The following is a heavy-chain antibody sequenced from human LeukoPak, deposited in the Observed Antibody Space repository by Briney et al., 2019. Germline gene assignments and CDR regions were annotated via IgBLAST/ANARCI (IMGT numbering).Heavy chain of an antibody. CDR1: GFTLSSYW. Sequence: GGSLRLSCAASGFTLSSYWMSWVRQAPGKGLEWVANINQDGSEKYYVDSMKGRFTISRDKTKNTLYLQMNSLRAEDTAVYYCAKSSYYDASGYYREYYFDYWGQGTLVTVSS. V-gene: IGHV3-7*03. CDR3: AKSSYYDASGYYREYYFDY. CDR2: INQDGSEK. D-gene: IGHD3-22*01. J-gene: IGHJ4*02.